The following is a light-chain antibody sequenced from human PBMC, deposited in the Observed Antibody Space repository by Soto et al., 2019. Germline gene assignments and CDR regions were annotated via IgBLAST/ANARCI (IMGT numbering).Light chain of an antibody. V-gene: IGLV2-14*01. CDR2: EVS. CDR3: SSYTSSSTLYV. Sequence: ALTQPASVSGSPGQSITISCTGTSSDVGGFNYVSWYQQHPGKAPKLMIYEVSNRPSGVSNRFSGSKSGNTASLTISGLQAEDEADYYCSSYTSSSTLYVFGTGTKVTVL. CDR1: SSDVGGFNY. J-gene: IGLJ1*01.